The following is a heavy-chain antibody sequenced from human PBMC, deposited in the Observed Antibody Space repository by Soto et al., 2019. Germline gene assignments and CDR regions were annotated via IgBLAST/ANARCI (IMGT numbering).Heavy chain of an antibody. Sequence: QLQLQESGPGLVKPSETLSLTCTVSGGSISSSSYYWGWIRQPPGKGLEWIGSIYYSGSTYYNPSIKSRVTISVDTSKTQFSLKLSSVPAADTAVYYCARRFPGIAVAGTGNWFDPWGQGTLVTVSS. CDR1: GGSISSSSYY. V-gene: IGHV4-39*01. CDR2: IYYSGST. D-gene: IGHD6-19*01. J-gene: IGHJ5*02. CDR3: ARRFPGIAVAGTGNWFDP.